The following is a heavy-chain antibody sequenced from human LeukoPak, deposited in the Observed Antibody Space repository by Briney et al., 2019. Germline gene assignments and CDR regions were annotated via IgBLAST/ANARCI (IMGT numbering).Heavy chain of an antibody. CDR1: GGSISSYY. D-gene: IGHD5-18*01. CDR2: IYYSGST. CDR3: ARGKRGYSYGLNAFDI. V-gene: IGHV4-59*01. Sequence: SETLSLTCTVSGGSISSYYWSWIRQPPGKGLDWIGYIYYSGSTNYNPSLKSRVTISVDTSKNQFSLKLSSVTAADTAVYYCARGKRGYSYGLNAFDIWGQGTMVTVSS. J-gene: IGHJ3*02.